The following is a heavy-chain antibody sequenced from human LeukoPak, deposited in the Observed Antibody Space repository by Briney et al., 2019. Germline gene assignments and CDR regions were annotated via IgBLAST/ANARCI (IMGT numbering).Heavy chain of an antibody. CDR3: ARKGDLAYLDL. D-gene: IGHD1-26*01. CDR1: GDSVSSKSAA. CDR2: TYYRSKWYN. J-gene: IGHJ2*01. Sequence: SQTLSLTCAISGDSVSSKSAAWNWIRQSPSGGLEWLGRTYYRSKWYNGYAVSVQSRITIKPDTSKNQFSLQLNSVTPEDTAVYYCARKGDLAYLDLWGRGTLVTVSS. V-gene: IGHV6-1*01.